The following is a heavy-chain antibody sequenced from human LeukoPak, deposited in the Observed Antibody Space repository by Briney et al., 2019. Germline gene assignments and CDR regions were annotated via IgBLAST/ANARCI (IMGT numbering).Heavy chain of an antibody. Sequence: PGGSLRLSCAASGFTFRDYWMSWVRQSPGKGLEWVANIKEDGSQKYDVDSVRGRFTISRDNAKNSLFLQMDSLRAEDTAVYYCAKDIGEWEGLDYWGQGTLVTVSS. V-gene: IGHV3-7*01. CDR1: GFTFRDYW. D-gene: IGHD1-26*01. CDR3: AKDIGEWEGLDY. J-gene: IGHJ4*02. CDR2: IKEDGSQK.